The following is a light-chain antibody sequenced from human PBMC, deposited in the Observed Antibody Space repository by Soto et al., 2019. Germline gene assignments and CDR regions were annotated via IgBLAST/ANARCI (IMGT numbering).Light chain of an antibody. CDR1: QSVSSY. CDR3: QHRSNGPWT. J-gene: IGKJ1*01. Sequence: EIVLTQSPATLSLSPGERATLSCRASQSVSSYLAWYQQKPGQAPRLLIYDASKRATGIRATFSGSGSGTDFTLTISSLEPEDFGVYYCQHRSNGPWTFGQGTKVEIK. CDR2: DAS. V-gene: IGKV3-11*01.